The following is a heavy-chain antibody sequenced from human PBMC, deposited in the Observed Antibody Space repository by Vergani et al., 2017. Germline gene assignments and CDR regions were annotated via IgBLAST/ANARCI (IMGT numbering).Heavy chain of an antibody. CDR2: INHSGST. CDR3: ARSVTMIVGLFDY. J-gene: IGHJ4*02. CDR1: GGSFSGYY. V-gene: IGHV4-34*01. D-gene: IGHD3-22*01. Sequence: QVQLQQWGAGLLKPSETLSLTCAVYGGSFSGYYWSWIRQPPGKGLEWIGEINHSGSTNYNPSLKSRVTISVDTSKNQCSLKLSSVTAADTAVYYCARSVTMIVGLFDYWGQGTLVTVSS.